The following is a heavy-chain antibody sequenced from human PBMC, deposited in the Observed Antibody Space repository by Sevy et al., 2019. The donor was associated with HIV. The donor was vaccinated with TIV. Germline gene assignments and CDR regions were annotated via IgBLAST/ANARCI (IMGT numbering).Heavy chain of an antibody. V-gene: IGHV1-2*02. Sequence: ASVMVSCKASGYTFTGHYLHWVRQAPGQGLEWMGWIDPISGGTKHAQNFKGRVTMARDTSISTAYMELSSLRFDDTAMYYCVRIRFQTGAFDSWGQGTLVTVSS. CDR3: VRIRFQTGAFDS. CDR1: GYTFTGHY. D-gene: IGHD7-27*01. J-gene: IGHJ4*02. CDR2: IDPISGGT.